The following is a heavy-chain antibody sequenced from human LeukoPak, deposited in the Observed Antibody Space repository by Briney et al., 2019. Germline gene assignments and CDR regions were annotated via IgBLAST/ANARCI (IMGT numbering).Heavy chain of an antibody. J-gene: IGHJ6*02. CDR1: GGSFSGYY. CDR3: ARGAVGATRFYYYGMDV. D-gene: IGHD1-26*01. Sequence: PSETLSLTCAVCGGSFSGYYWSWIRQPPGKGLEWIGEINHSGSTNYNPSLKSRVTISVDTSKNQFSLKLSSVTAADTAVYYCARGAVGATRFYYYGMDVWGQGTTVTVSS. V-gene: IGHV4-34*01. CDR2: INHSGST.